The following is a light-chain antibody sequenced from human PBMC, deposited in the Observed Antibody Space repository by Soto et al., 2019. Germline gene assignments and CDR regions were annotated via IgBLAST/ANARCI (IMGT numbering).Light chain of an antibody. CDR3: AAWDDSLNGVV. V-gene: IGLV2-11*01. CDR1: SSDVGGYNY. CDR2: DVS. J-gene: IGLJ2*01. Sequence: QSALTQPRSVSGSPGQSVTISCTGTSSDVGGYNYVSWYQQHPGKAPKLMIYDVSKRPSGVPDRFSGSKSGTSASLAISGLQSEDEADYYCAAWDDSLNGVVFGGGTQLTVL.